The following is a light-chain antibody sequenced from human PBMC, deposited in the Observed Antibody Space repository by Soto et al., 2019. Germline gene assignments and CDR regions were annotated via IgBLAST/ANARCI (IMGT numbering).Light chain of an antibody. CDR3: SSYTSSSTYV. Sequence: QSALTQPASVSGSPGQSITISCTGTSSDVGGYNFVSWYQHHPGKAPKLMIYDVSNRPSGVSNRFSGSKSGNTASLTISGLQAYDEADYYCSSYTSSSTYVFGTGTKLTVL. V-gene: IGLV2-14*03. CDR2: DVS. CDR1: SSDVGGYNF. J-gene: IGLJ1*01.